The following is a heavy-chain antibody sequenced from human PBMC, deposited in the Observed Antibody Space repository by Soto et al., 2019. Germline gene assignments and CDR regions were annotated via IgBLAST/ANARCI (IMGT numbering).Heavy chain of an antibody. Sequence: HPGGSLRLSCAATGFTFSVYAMTWVRQAPGKGLEWVSAVTANGGSTYSADSVKGRFTISRDNSKNTLFLQMNSLRAEDTAVYYCASLGVGDWANYYYYYGMDVWGQGTTVTVSS. CDR3: ASLGVGDWANYYYYYGMDV. D-gene: IGHD2-21*02. V-gene: IGHV3-23*01. J-gene: IGHJ6*02. CDR2: VTANGGST. CDR1: GFTFSVYA.